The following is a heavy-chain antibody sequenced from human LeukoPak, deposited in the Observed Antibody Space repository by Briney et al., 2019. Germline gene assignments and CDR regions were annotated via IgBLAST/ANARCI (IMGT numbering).Heavy chain of an antibody. V-gene: IGHV3-7*01. CDR1: GFIFSSYW. CDR3: ARGTRSWVF. D-gene: IGHD1-26*01. Sequence: GSLRLSRAASGFIFSSYWMSWVRQAPGKGLEWVANIKEDGSGKYYVDSVKGRFTISRDNAKNSLFLQMNSLRAEDTAVYYCARGTRSWVFWGQGTLVTVSS. J-gene: IGHJ4*02. CDR2: IKEDGSGK.